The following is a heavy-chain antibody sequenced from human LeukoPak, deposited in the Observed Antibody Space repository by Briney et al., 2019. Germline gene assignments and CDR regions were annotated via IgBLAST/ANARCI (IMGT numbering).Heavy chain of an antibody. CDR3: AKGLRLENWFDP. CDR1: GDSVSSTSVA. J-gene: IGHJ5*02. CDR2: TYYRTKWYY. Sequence: SQTLSLTCAISGDSVSSTSVAWNWIRQSPSRGLEWLGRTYYRTKWYYEYAVSVKSRVTINPDTSKNQFSLQLNSVPPEDTAVYYCAKGLRLENWFDPWGQGTLVNVSS. V-gene: IGHV6-1*01. D-gene: IGHD5-12*01.